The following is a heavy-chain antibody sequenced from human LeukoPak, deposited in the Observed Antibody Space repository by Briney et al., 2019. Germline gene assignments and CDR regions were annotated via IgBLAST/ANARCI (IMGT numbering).Heavy chain of an antibody. CDR1: GGTFSSYA. Sequence: SVKVSCKASGGTFSSYAISWVRQAPGQGLEWMGGIIPIFGTANYAQKFQGRVTITADESTSTAYMELSSLRSEDTAVYYCARVGSGSYSRYYYMDVWGKGTTVTVSS. CDR3: ARVGSGSYSRYYYMDV. J-gene: IGHJ6*03. D-gene: IGHD3-10*01. CDR2: IIPIFGTA. V-gene: IGHV1-69*13.